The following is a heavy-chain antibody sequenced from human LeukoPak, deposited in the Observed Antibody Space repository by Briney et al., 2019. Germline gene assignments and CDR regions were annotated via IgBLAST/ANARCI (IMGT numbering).Heavy chain of an antibody. CDR2: ISYDGSNK. J-gene: IGHJ4*02. V-gene: IGHV3-30-3*01. D-gene: IGHD1-26*01. CDR1: GFTFSSYA. CDR3: ARGGSYYDY. Sequence: GGSLRLSCAASGFTFSSYAMHWVRQDPGKGLEWVAVISYDGSNKYYADSVKGRFTISRDNSKNTLYLQMNSLRAEDTAVYYCARGGSYYDYWGQGTLVTVSS.